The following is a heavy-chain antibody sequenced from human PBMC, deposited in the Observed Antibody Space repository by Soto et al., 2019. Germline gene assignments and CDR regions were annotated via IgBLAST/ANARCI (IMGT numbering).Heavy chain of an antibody. CDR1: GGSFNSHA. D-gene: IGHD3-10*01. V-gene: IGHV1-69*06. CDR2: IIPTFGTT. CDR3: ASQLLWFGELLDQYFYYYGLDV. Sequence: QVQLVQSGAEVKKPGSSVKVSCKASGGSFNSHAISWVRQAPRQGLEWMGGIIPTFGTTNYAQKFQGRVTITADKSTTTAYMELTGLRSEDTAVYYCASQLLWFGELLDQYFYYYGLDVWGQGTTVTASS. J-gene: IGHJ6*02.